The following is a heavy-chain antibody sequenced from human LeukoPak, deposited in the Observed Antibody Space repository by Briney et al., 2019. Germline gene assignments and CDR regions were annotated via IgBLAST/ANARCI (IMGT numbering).Heavy chain of an antibody. CDR3: ATGTGDY. V-gene: IGHV3-21*06. Sequence: GGSLRLSCEASGFTFSSYSMNWVRQAPGKGLEWVSFISSSDDYIYYAESVKGRFTISRDNAKNSLYLRISSLRAEDTAVYYCATGTGDYWGQGTLVTVFS. CDR1: GFTFSSYS. CDR2: ISSSDDYI. J-gene: IGHJ4*02. D-gene: IGHD3/OR15-3a*01.